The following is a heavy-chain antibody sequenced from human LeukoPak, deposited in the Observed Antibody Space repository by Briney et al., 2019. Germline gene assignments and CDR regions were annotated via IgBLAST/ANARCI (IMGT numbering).Heavy chain of an antibody. D-gene: IGHD6-13*01. Sequence: GGSLRLSCAASGFTASSNYISWVREAPGQGLEGVSVIYSGVSTYYAASAQGRFTISRDNSKNTLYLQMNSLRAEDAAVYYCASKNKLVLDAFDIWGQGTMVTVSS. CDR1: GFTASSNY. CDR3: ASKNKLVLDAFDI. V-gene: IGHV3-53*01. CDR2: IYSGVST. J-gene: IGHJ3*02.